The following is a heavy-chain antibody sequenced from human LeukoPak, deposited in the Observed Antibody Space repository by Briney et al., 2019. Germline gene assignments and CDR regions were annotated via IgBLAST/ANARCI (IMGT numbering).Heavy chain of an antibody. CDR3: ARFLYCTGGSCHERWFDP. J-gene: IGHJ5*02. CDR2: IYSGGST. CDR1: GFTVSSNY. D-gene: IGHD2-15*01. V-gene: IGHV3-66*01. Sequence: GGSLRLSCAASGFTVSSNYMSWVLQAPGKGLKWVSVIYSGGSTYYADSVKGRFTISRDNSKNTLYLQMNSLRAEDTAVYYCARFLYCTGGSCHERWFDPWGQGTLVTVSS.